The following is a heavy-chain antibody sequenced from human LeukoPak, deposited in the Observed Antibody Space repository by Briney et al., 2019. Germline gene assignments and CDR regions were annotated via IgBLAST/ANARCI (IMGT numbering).Heavy chain of an antibody. V-gene: IGHV3-23*01. CDR2: ISGNGGTI. CDR3: ARGTLGSSYYGMDV. Sequence: LXXXXGISGNGGTINYADSVKGRFTISRDNSKNTLSLQMNSLRAEDTAVYYCARGTLGSSYYGMDVWGQGTTVTVSS. J-gene: IGHJ6*02. D-gene: IGHD1-1*01.